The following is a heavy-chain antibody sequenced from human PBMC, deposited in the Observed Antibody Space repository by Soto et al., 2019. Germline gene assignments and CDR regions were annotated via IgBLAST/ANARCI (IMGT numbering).Heavy chain of an antibody. CDR1: CYTFTSYG. J-gene: IGHJ6*02. D-gene: IGHD2-2*02. CDR3: AGEGHGLVEVVPAAIREYYYYGMDV. Sequence: RASVKVSCKASCYTFTSYGISWLRQSPGQGLEWMGWISAYNGNANYAQKLQGRVTMTTDTSTSTAYMELRSLRSDDTAVYYCAGEGHGLVEVVPAAIREYYYYGMDVWGQGTTVTVSS. V-gene: IGHV1-18*04. CDR2: ISAYNGNA.